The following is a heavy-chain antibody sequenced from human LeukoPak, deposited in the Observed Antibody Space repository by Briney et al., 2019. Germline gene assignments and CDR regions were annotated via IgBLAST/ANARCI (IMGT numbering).Heavy chain of an antibody. V-gene: IGHV3-30*02. CDR2: IRYDGSNK. J-gene: IGHJ6*03. D-gene: IGHD2-2*01. CDR1: GFTFSSYG. Sequence: GGSLRLACAASGFTFSSYGMEWVRQAPGRGLGWVAFIRYDGSNKYYADCGKGRFTISRDNSKNTLYLQMNRLRAEDTAVYFCARSNYQLLLSYYSYMDVWGKGTTVTVSS. CDR3: ARSNYQLLLSYYSYMDV.